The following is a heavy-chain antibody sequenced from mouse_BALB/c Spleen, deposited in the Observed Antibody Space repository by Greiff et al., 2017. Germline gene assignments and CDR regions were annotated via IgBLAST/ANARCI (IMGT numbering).Heavy chain of an antibody. V-gene: IGHV1-18*01. CDR1: GYTFTDYN. CDR2: INPNSGGT. CDR3: ARSNDGDNYGMAY. J-gene: IGHJ3*01. D-gene: IGHD1-1*02. Sequence: VQLQQSGPELVKPGASVKIPCKASGYTFTDYNLDWVKQSHGQSLEWIGDINPNSGGTIYNQKFKGKATLTVDKSSSTAYMELRSLTSEDTAVYYCARSNDGDNYGMAYWGQGTLVTVSA.